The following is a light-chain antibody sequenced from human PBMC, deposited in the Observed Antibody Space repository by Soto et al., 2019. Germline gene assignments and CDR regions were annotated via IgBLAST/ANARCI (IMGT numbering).Light chain of an antibody. Sequence: EIVMTQSPATLSVSPGERATLSCRASRSISSNLAWYQQKPGQAPRLLIYGASTRATGVPARFSGSGSGTEFTLSISSLQSEDFAIYYCQHYNNWSAFGQGTRLENK. CDR1: RSISSN. J-gene: IGKJ5*01. CDR3: QHYNNWSA. CDR2: GAS. V-gene: IGKV3-15*01.